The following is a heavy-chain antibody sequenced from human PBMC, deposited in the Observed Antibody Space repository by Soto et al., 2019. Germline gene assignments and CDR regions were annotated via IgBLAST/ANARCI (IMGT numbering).Heavy chain of an antibody. V-gene: IGHV5-51*01. CDR1: GYSFTSYW. CDR3: ARDGPASSSDQGLGVY. D-gene: IGHD6-6*01. J-gene: IGHJ4*02. Sequence: GESLKISCKGSGYSFTSYWIGWVRQMPGKGLEWMGIIYPGDSDTRYSPSFQGQVTISADKSISTAYLQWSSLKASDTAMYYCARDGPASSSDQGLGVYWGQGTLVTAPQ. CDR2: IYPGDSDT.